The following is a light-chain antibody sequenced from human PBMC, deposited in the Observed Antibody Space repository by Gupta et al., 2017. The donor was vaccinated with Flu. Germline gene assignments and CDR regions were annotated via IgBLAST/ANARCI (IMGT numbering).Light chain of an antibody. Sequence: SCRGAESVDSKQLGWYQQKGGHTPMLRMYVTSYRASGTPDRVSGSGSGTDFTLTIDRLEPDDTAFYYCHHYKTQPYTFGQGTRVEI. J-gene: IGKJ1*01. CDR3: HHYKTQPYT. CDR2: VTS. V-gene: IGKV3-20*01. CDR1: ESVDSKQ.